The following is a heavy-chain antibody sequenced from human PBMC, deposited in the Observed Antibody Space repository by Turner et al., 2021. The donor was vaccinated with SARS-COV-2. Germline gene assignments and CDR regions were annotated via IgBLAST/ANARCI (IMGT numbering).Heavy chain of an antibody. J-gene: IGHJ4*02. CDR1: GYTFSAYN. CDR2: INPKSGDT. D-gene: IGHD6-19*01. Sequence: QVQMAQSGTEVKKPGASVKVSCETSGYTFSAYNIHWVRQAPGQGLEGMAWINPKSGDTEFAQKLQGRVTVNRDMSIRTAYMGLNKLRSDDTAVYYCARVGCSGWYGSWGQGTLVTVSS. V-gene: IGHV1-2*02. CDR3: ARVGCSGWYGS.